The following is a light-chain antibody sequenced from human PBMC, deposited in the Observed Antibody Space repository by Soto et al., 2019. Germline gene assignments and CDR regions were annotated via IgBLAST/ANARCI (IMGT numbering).Light chain of an antibody. CDR2: STD. Sequence: QAVVTQEPSFSVSPGGTVTLTCGLTSGSVSTAYYPSWFQQTPGQAPRTLIFSTDTRSSGAPDRFSGSILGNKAALTITGAQADDESDYYCLLYMSSVWVFGGGTKLTVL. CDR3: LLYMSSVWV. J-gene: IGLJ3*02. V-gene: IGLV8-61*01. CDR1: SGSVSTAYY.